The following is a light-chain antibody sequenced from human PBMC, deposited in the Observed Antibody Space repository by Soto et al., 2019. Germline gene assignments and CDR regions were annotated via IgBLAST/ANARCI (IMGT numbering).Light chain of an antibody. CDR3: MKTIQLPIN. J-gene: IGKJ5*01. V-gene: IGKV2D-29*01. Sequence: DIGMTQTPLARSVTRGQPPSISCKSSQSLLQSDGKTYLFWYFQKAGQPPQPLISEVSNRFSGVPDRFSGSGSGTDFTLNISRVAAEDVAIYYCMKTIQLPINLGHGTRLEIK. CDR2: EVS. CDR1: QSLLQSDGKTY.